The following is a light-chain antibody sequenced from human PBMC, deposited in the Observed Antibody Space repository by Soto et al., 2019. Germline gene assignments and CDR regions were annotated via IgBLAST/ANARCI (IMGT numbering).Light chain of an antibody. CDR2: GAS. J-gene: IGKJ1*01. V-gene: IGKV3D-15*01. CDR1: QSVSSSY. CDR3: QQYNNWPRT. Sequence: EIVMTHSPATLAGSRVYRASLSCRASQSVSSSYLAWYQQKPGQAPRLLIYGASSRATGIPDRFSGSGSGTEFTLTISSLQSEDFAVYYCQQYNNWPRTFGQGAKVDI.